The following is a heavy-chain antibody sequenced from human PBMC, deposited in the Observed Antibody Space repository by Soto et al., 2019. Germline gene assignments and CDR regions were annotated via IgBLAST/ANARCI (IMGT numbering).Heavy chain of an antibody. Sequence: QITLKESGPTLVKPTQTLTLTCTFSGFSLSTRGVGVGWIRQPPGKALEWLALIYWDDDKRYSPSLKSRLTITNDPSKNQVVLTMTNMDPLDTATYFCARRRGGAGLIDYWGQGTLVTVSS. CDR1: GFSLSTRGVG. V-gene: IGHV2-5*02. D-gene: IGHD1-26*01. J-gene: IGHJ4*02. CDR2: IYWDDDK. CDR3: ARRRGGAGLIDY.